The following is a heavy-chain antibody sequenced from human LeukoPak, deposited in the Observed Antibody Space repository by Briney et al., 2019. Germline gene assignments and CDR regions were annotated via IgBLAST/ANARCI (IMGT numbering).Heavy chain of an antibody. V-gene: IGHV3-9*01. CDR1: GFTFDDYA. CDR2: ISWNSGSI. Sequence: GGSLRLSCAASGFTFDDYAMHWVRQAPGKGLEWVSGISWNSGSIGYADSVKGRFTISRDNSKNTLYLQMNNLRAEDTAVYYCAKVSGGYCSGGSCYVDYWGQGTLVTVSS. J-gene: IGHJ4*02. D-gene: IGHD2-15*01. CDR3: AKVSGGYCSGGSCYVDY.